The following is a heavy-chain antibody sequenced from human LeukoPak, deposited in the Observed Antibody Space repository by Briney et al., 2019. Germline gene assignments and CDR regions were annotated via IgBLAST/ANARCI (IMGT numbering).Heavy chain of an antibody. J-gene: IGHJ4*02. CDR3: ARDRGFGYGWGIFFFDF. CDR2: IYSSGTT. Sequence: PSETLSLTCSVSGGSISSYHWNWIRQPAGKGPEWLGRIYSSGTTNYNPSLQTRVTMSVDTSRNQFSLRLKSVTAADTAVYYCARDRGFGYGWGIFFFDFWGQGVLVTVSS. D-gene: IGHD3-10*01. V-gene: IGHV4-4*07. CDR1: GGSISSYH.